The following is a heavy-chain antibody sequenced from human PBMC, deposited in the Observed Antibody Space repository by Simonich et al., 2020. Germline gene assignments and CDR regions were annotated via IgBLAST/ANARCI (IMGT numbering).Heavy chain of an antibody. J-gene: IGHJ3*02. D-gene: IGHD3-22*01. V-gene: IGHV3-23*01. Sequence: GGGLVQPGGSLRLSCAASGFTFSSYAMSWVRKAPGKGLEWVSAIRGSGGSTYYAAAVKGRFTISRDNSKNTLYLQMNSLRAEDTAVYYCAKDLGERITMIVVVIDAFDIWGQGTMVTVSS. CDR3: AKDLGERITMIVVVIDAFDI. CDR2: IRGSGGST. CDR1: GFTFSSYA.